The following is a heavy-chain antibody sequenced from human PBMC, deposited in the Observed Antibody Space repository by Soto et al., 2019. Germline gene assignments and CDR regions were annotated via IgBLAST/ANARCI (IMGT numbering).Heavy chain of an antibody. D-gene: IGHD4-17*01. V-gene: IGHV1-69*13. CDR1: GGTFSSYA. Sequence: ASVKVSCKASGGTFSSYAISWVRQAPGQGLEWMGGIIPIFGTANYAQKFQGRVTITADESTSTAYMELSSLRSEDTAVYYCARGSSYGDYLFYYGMDVWGQGTTVTVSS. CDR2: IIPIFGTA. J-gene: IGHJ6*02. CDR3: ARGSSYGDYLFYYGMDV.